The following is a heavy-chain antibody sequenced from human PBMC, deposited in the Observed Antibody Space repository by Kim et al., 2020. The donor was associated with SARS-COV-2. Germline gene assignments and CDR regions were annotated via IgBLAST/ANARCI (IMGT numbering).Heavy chain of an antibody. CDR2: ISSSSSTI. CDR3: ARTPVQELEWLLYGGFITHNWFDP. D-gene: IGHD3-3*01. Sequence: GGSLRLSCAASGFTFSSYSMNWVRQAPGKGLEWVSYISSSSSTIYYADSVKGRFTISRDNAKNSLYLQMNSLRDEDTAVYYCARTPVQELEWLLYGGFITHNWFDPWGQGTLVTVSS. J-gene: IGHJ5*02. CDR1: GFTFSSYS. V-gene: IGHV3-48*02.